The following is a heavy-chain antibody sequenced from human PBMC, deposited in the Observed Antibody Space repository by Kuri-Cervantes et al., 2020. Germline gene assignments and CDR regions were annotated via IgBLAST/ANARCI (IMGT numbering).Heavy chain of an antibody. D-gene: IGHD6-19*01. V-gene: IGHV4-39*07. CDR2: IYYSGST. Sequence: SETLSLTCTVSGGSISSSGYYWGWIRQPPGKGLEWIGNIYYSGSTYHNPSLKSRITISVDTSKNQFSLKLSSVTAADTAVYYCAKTYGYSSVGFDFDYWGQGTLVTDSS. J-gene: IGHJ4*02. CDR3: AKTYGYSSVGFDFDY. CDR1: GGSISSSGYY.